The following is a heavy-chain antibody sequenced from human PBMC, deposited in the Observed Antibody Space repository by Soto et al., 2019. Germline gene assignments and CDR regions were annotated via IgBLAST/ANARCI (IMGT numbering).Heavy chain of an antibody. Sequence: PSWTLSLTCTVAGGSISSYYWSWIRQPPGKGLEWIGYIYYSGSTNYNPSLKSRVTISVDTSKNQFSLKLSSVTAADTAVYYCARRYSSAFDIWGQGTMVTVS. J-gene: IGHJ3*02. CDR2: IYYSGST. V-gene: IGHV4-59*08. D-gene: IGHD6-13*01. CDR3: ARRYSSAFDI. CDR1: GGSISSYY.